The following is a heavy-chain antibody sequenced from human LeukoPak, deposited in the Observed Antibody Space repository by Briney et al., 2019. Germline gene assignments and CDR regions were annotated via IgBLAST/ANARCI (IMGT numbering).Heavy chain of an antibody. CDR3: AREEEYSYGYRDY. Sequence: GGPLRLSCAASGFTFSSYSMNWVRQAPVKGLEWVSSISSSSSYIYYADSVKGRFTISRDNAKNSLYLQMNSLRAEDTAVYYCAREEEYSYGYRDYWGQGTLVTVSS. D-gene: IGHD5-18*01. CDR2: ISSSSSYI. V-gene: IGHV3-21*01. CDR1: GFTFSSYS. J-gene: IGHJ4*02.